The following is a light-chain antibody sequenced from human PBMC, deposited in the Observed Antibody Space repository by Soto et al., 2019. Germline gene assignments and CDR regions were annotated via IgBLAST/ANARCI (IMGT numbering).Light chain of an antibody. CDR2: DAS. J-gene: IGKJ4*01. CDR3: QQRSNWPPVT. CDR1: QSVSLS. Sequence: EIVSTQSPATLSLSPGGRATLSCRASQSVSLSLAWYQQKPGQAPRLLIYDASNRATGIPARFSGSGSGTDFTLTISSLEPEDFGVYYCQQRSNWPPVTFGGGTKVDIK. V-gene: IGKV3-11*01.